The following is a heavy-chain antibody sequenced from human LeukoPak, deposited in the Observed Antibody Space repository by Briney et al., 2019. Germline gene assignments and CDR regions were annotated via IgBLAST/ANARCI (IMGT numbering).Heavy chain of an antibody. CDR1: GFTFSSYA. CDR2: ISGSGGST. V-gene: IGHV3-23*01. J-gene: IGHJ6*03. Sequence: GGSLRLSCAASGFTFSSYAMSWVRQAPGKGLEWVSAISGSGGSTYYADSVKGRFTISRDNSKNTLYLQMNGLRAEDTAVYYCAKNPGTYYYYYMDVWGKGTTVTVSS. CDR3: AKNPGTYYYYYMDV.